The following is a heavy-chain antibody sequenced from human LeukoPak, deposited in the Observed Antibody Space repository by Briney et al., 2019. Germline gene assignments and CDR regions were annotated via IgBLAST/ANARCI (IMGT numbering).Heavy chain of an antibody. D-gene: IGHD2-8*01. CDR1: GGTXSSYA. V-gene: IGHV1-69*04. CDR3: ATPYCTNGVCSWDTNGMDV. J-gene: IGHJ6*02. CDR2: IIPILGIA. Sequence: SVKVSCKASGGTXSSYAISWVRQAPGQGLEWMGRIIPILGIANYAQKFQGRVTITADKSTSTAYMELSSLRSEDTAVYYCATPYCTNGVCSWDTNGMDVWGQGTTVTVSS.